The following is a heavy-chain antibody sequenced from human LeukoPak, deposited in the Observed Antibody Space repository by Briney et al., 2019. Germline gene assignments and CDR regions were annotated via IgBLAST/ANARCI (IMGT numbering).Heavy chain of an antibody. D-gene: IGHD1-1*01. J-gene: IGHJ4*02. CDR1: GFTVTGNQ. CDR3: ESWVPPFDH. Sequence: SGGSLRLSCAASGFTVTGNQMNWVRQAPGKGPEWVSVIYSGGGTFYADSVKGRFTISRDNSKNTLYLQMNSLRAEDTAVYYCESWVPPFDHWGQGNLVTVSS. V-gene: IGHV3-66*01. CDR2: IYSGGGT.